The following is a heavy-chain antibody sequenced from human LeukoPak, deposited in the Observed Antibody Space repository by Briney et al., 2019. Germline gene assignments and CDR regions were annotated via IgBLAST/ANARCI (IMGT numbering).Heavy chain of an antibody. D-gene: IGHD3-10*01. CDR1: GVSVSSGSYY. Sequence: PSETLSLTCTVSGVSVSSGSYYWSWIRQPPGKGLEWIGFIYYSGSTNYNPSLKSRVTISIDTSNNQFSLKLSSVTAADTAVYYCAVYRGSGSYFDYWGQGALVTVSS. CDR2: IYYSGST. CDR3: AVYRGSGSYFDY. J-gene: IGHJ4*02. V-gene: IGHV4-61*01.